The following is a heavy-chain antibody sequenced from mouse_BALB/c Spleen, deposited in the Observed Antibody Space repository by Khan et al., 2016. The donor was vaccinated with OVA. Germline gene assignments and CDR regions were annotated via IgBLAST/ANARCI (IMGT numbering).Heavy chain of an antibody. CDR1: GYSITSGYG. D-gene: IGHD3-3*01. J-gene: IGHJ2*01. CDR2: ISYSGST. CDR3: ARTSRIKY. V-gene: IGHV3-2*02. Sequence: VQLKESGPGLVKPSQSLSLTCTVTGYSITSGYGWNWIRQFPGNKLEWMGYISYSGSTNYKPSLKSRITITRDTSKNQFLLQLNSVTTEDTATVYCARTSRIKYWGQGTTLTVSS.